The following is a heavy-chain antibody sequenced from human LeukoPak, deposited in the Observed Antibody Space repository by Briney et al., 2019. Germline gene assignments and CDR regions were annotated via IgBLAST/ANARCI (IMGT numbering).Heavy chain of an antibody. Sequence: TSETLSLTCTVSGGSVSSGSYYWSWIRQPPGKGLEWIGYIYYSGGTNYNPSLKSRVTMSVDTSKNQFSLKLSSVTAADTAVYYCARESGDCALDYWGQGTLVTVPS. CDR1: GGSVSSGSYY. D-gene: IGHD2-21*02. CDR3: ARESGDCALDY. J-gene: IGHJ4*02. CDR2: IYYSGGT. V-gene: IGHV4-61*01.